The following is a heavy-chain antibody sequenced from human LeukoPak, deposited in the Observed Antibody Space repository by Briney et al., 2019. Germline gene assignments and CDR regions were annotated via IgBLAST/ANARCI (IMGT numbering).Heavy chain of an antibody. J-gene: IGHJ6*02. D-gene: IGHD6-19*01. CDR3: ARDSSGYYYYGMDV. CDR2: IYSGGST. V-gene: IGHV3-53*04. Sequence: GGSLRLSCAASGFTVSSNYMSWVRQAPGKGLEWVSVIYSGGSTYYADSVKGRFTISRHNSENTLYLQMNSLRAEDTAVYYCARDSSGYYYYGMDVWGQGTTVTVSS. CDR1: GFTVSSNY.